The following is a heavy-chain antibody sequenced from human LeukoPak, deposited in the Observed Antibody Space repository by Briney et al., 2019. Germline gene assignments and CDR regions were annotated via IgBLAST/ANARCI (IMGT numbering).Heavy chain of an antibody. Sequence: WGSLRLSCAASGFTFSSYEMNWVRQAPGKGLEWVSYISSSGSTIYYADSVKGRFTISRDNAKNSLYLQMNSLRAEDTAVYYCARDLDYYGSGSSDYYFDYWGQGTLVTVSS. CDR2: ISSSGSTI. V-gene: IGHV3-48*03. CDR3: ARDLDYYGSGSSDYYFDY. D-gene: IGHD3-10*01. CDR1: GFTFSSYE. J-gene: IGHJ4*02.